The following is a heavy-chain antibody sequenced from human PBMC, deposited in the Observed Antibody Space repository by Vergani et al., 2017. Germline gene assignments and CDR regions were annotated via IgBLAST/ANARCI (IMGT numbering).Heavy chain of an antibody. V-gene: IGHV3-66*01. J-gene: IGHJ3*02. CDR2: IYSGGST. Sequence: EVQLVESGGGLVQPGGSLRLSCAASGFTVSSNYMSWVRQAPGKGLEWVSVIYSGGSTYYADSVKGRFNISRDNSKNTLYLQMNSLRAEDTAVYYCARAPAGWDIVVVGAANDAFDIWGQGTMVTVSS. D-gene: IGHD2-15*01. CDR3: ARAPAGWDIVVVGAANDAFDI. CDR1: GFTVSSNY.